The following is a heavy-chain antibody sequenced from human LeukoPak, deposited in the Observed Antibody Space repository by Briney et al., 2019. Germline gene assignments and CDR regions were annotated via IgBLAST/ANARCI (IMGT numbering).Heavy chain of an antibody. Sequence: GASVKVSCKASGYTFTCYYMHWVRQAPGQGLEWMGRINPNSGGTNYAQKFQGRVTMTRDTSISTAYMELSRLRSDDTAVYYCARSRGLHYYDSSGYYGYWGQGTLVTVSS. D-gene: IGHD3-22*01. J-gene: IGHJ4*02. CDR3: ARSRGLHYYDSSGYYGY. CDR1: GYTFTCYY. V-gene: IGHV1-2*06. CDR2: INPNSGGT.